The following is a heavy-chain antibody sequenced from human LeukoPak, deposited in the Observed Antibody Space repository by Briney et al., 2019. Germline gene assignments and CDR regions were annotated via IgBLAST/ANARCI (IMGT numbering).Heavy chain of an antibody. V-gene: IGHV4-61*01. CDR2: IYYSGST. D-gene: IGHD3-10*01. CDR3: ARESYYGSGSSDY. CDR1: GGSVSSGSYY. Sequence: SETLSLTCSVSGGSVSSGSYYWSWIRQPPGKGLEWMGYIYYSGSTNYNPSFESRVTISVDTSKNQFSLKLSSVTAADTAVYYCARESYYGSGSSDYWGQGTLVTVSS. J-gene: IGHJ4*02.